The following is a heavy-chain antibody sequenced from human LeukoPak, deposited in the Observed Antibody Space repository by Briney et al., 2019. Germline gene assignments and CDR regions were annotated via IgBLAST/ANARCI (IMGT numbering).Heavy chain of an antibody. CDR2: INPNSGGT. V-gene: IGHV1-2*02. CDR1: GYTFTSYG. CDR3: ARVGVVTARGNYFDY. Sequence: ASVKVSCKASGYTFTSYGISWVRQAPGQGLEWMGWINPNSGGTNYAQKFQGRVTMTRDTSISTAYMELSRLRSDDTAVYYCARVGVVTARGNYFDYWGQGTLVTVSS. D-gene: IGHD2-21*02. J-gene: IGHJ4*02.